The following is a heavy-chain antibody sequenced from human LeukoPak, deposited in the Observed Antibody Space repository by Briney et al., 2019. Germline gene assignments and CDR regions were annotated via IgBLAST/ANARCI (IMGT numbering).Heavy chain of an antibody. V-gene: IGHV4-39*01. Sequence: PSETLSLTCIVSGGSISSGTYYWGWIRQPPGKGLEWIGSIYYSGSTYYNPSLKSRVTISVDTSKNQFSLKLSSVTAADTAVYYCARHLSRKYYYDSSGPRGYFDYWGQGTLVTVSS. CDR2: IYYSGST. D-gene: IGHD3-22*01. CDR3: ARHLSRKYYYDSSGPRGYFDY. J-gene: IGHJ4*02. CDR1: GGSISSGTYY.